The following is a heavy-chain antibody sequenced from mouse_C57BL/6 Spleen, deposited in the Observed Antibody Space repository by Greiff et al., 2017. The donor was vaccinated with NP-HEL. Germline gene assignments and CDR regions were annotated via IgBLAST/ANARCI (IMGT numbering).Heavy chain of an antibody. CDR1: GYTFTSYW. J-gene: IGHJ4*01. CDR2: IDPSDSAT. V-gene: IGHV1-52*01. Sequence: VQLQQPGAELVRPGSSVKLSCKASGYTFTSYWMHWVKQRPIQGLEWIGNIDPSDSATHYNQKFKDKATLTVDKSSSTAYMQLSSLTSEDSAVYYCARHPHYYGSSYYYAMDYWGQGTSVTVSS. CDR3: ARHPHYYGSSYYYAMDY. D-gene: IGHD1-1*01.